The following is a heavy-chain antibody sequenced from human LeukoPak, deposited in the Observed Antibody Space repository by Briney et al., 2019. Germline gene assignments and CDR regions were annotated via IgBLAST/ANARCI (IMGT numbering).Heavy chain of an antibody. D-gene: IGHD4-11*01. Sequence: GGSLRLSCAASGFTFSSYAMHWVRQAPGKGLEWVAVISYDGSNKYYADSVKGRFTISRDNSKNTLYLQMNSLRAEDTAVYYCARDRRTLHGAADYWGQGTLVIVSS. V-gene: IGHV3-30*04. CDR1: GFTFSSYA. CDR3: ARDRRTLHGAADY. CDR2: ISYDGSNK. J-gene: IGHJ4*02.